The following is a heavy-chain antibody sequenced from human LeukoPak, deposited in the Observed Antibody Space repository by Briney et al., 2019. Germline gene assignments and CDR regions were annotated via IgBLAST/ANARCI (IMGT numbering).Heavy chain of an antibody. CDR2: INPNSGGT. V-gene: IGHV1-2*06. J-gene: IGHJ4*02. D-gene: IGHD5-18*01. CDR3: TRSWIQLWTPDFDH. Sequence: ASVKVSCKASGYTFSGHYLHWVRQAPGQGLAWMGRINPNSGGTKYAQKFQNRVTMTSDTSVSTAYMELNGLRSDDTAIYYCTRSWIQLWTPDFDHWGQGTLVTVSS. CDR1: GYTFSGHY.